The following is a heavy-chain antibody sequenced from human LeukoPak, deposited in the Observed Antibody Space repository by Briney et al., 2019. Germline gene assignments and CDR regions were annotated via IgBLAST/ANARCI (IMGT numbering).Heavy chain of an antibody. Sequence: GGSLRLSCAASGFTFDDYGMSWVRQAPGKGLEWVGRTKSKTGGETTDYAAPVKGRFAISRDDSKNTLYLQMNSLKTEDTAVYYCTTATGSGSYYMGFDYWGQGTLVTVSS. J-gene: IGHJ4*02. V-gene: IGHV3-15*01. D-gene: IGHD3-10*01. CDR2: TKSKTGGETT. CDR1: GFTFDDYG. CDR3: TTATGSGSYYMGFDY.